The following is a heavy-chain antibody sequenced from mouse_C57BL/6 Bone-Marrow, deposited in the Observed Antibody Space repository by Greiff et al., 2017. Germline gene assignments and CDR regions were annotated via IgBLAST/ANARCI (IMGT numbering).Heavy chain of an antibody. CDR2: FYPGSGSI. CDR3: ARHEEGIYYYVSSFLWFAY. CDR1: GYTFTEYT. D-gene: IGHD1-1*01. Sequence: QVQLQQSGAELVKPGASVKLSCKASGYTFTEYTIHWVKQRSGQGLEWIGWFYPGSGSIKYNEKFKDKATLTADKSSSTVYMELSRLTSEDSAVYFCARHEEGIYYYVSSFLWFAYWGQGTLVTVSA. J-gene: IGHJ3*01. V-gene: IGHV1-62-2*01.